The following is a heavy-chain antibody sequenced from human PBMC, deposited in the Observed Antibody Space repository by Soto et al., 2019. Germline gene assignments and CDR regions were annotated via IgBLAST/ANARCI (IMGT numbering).Heavy chain of an antibody. V-gene: IGHV4-34*01. CDR1: GGSFSGYY. Sequence: SETLSLTCAVYGGSFSGYYWSWIRQPPGKGLEWIGEINHSGSTNYNPSLTSRVTISVDTSKNQFSLKLSSVTAADTAVYYCASNLGITIFGVAPSWGQGTLVTVSS. CDR2: INHSGST. J-gene: IGHJ4*02. CDR3: ASNLGITIFGVAPS. D-gene: IGHD3-3*01.